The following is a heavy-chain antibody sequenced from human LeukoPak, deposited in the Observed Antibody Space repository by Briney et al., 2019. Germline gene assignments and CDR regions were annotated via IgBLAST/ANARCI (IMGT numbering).Heavy chain of an antibody. Sequence: GGSLRLSCATSGLTFSNAWMSWVRQAPGKGLEWVSAISGSGGSTYYADSVKGRFTISRDNSKNTLYLQMNSLRAEDTAVYYCAKDREMWLRTTDYWGQGTLVTVSS. CDR3: AKDREMWLRTTDY. J-gene: IGHJ4*02. CDR1: GLTFSNAW. V-gene: IGHV3-23*01. CDR2: ISGSGGST. D-gene: IGHD5-12*01.